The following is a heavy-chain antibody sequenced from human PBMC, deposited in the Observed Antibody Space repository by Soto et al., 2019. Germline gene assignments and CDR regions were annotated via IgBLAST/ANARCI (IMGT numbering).Heavy chain of an antibody. J-gene: IGHJ5*02. CDR2: INHSGST. V-gene: IGHV4-34*01. Sequence: LSVTCAVYGGCFSGYDWSWIRQPTGKGLEWNGEINHSGSTNYNPSLKSRVTISVDTSKNQFSLKLSSVTSADTAVYYCARGRGYCSGGRSWGWLVPWGQ. CDR1: GGCFSGYD. CDR3: ARGRGYCSGGRSWGWLVP. D-gene: IGHD2-15*01.